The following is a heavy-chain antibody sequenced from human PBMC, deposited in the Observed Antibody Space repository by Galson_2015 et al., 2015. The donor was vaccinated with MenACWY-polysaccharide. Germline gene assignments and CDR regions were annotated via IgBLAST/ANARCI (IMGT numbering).Heavy chain of an antibody. CDR2: ISSSGGNT. Sequence: SLRLSCAASGFTFSTYAMNWVRQAPGKGLEWVSTISSSGGNTYYADSVKGRFTISRDNSKNTLYLQMNSLRVEDTALYYCAKDLRKTTAVTRRLDCWGQGTPVTVSA. J-gene: IGHJ4*02. CDR1: GFTFSTYA. V-gene: IGHV3-23*01. D-gene: IGHD4-17*01. CDR3: AKDLRKTTAVTRRLDC.